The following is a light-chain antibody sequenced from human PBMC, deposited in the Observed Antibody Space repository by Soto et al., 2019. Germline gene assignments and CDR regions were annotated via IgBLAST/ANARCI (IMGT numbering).Light chain of an antibody. CDR3: QHYNSYSEA. CDR1: QGISSY. Sequence: AIRMTQSPSSLSASRGDRVTITCRASQGISSYLAWYQQKPGKAPKLLIYKASTLKSGVPSRFSGSGSGTEFTLTISSLQPDDFATYYCQHYNSYSEAFGQGTKVDI. CDR2: KAS. J-gene: IGKJ1*01. V-gene: IGKV1-8*01.